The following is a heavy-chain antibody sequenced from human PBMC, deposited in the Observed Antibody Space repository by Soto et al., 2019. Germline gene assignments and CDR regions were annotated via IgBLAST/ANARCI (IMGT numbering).Heavy chain of an antibody. CDR3: ARVSFMITFGGVIVNDAFDI. Sequence: ASGKVSCKASGETCINHGISCMLKAPRQSLKWMGWISAYNGNTSYAQKLQVRVTMTTDTSTSTSYMELRSLISDDTAVYYCARVSFMITFGGVIVNDAFDIWGQVTMVTVSS. J-gene: IGHJ3*02. D-gene: IGHD3-16*02. V-gene: IGHV1-18*04. CDR1: GETCINHG. CDR2: ISAYNGNT.